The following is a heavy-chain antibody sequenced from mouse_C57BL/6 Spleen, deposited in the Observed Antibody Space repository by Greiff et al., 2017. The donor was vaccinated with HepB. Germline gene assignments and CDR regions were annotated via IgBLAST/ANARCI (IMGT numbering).Heavy chain of an antibody. CDR1: GYTFTSYW. J-gene: IGHJ4*01. D-gene: IGHD2-4*01. CDR3: ARWGDDDGDAMDY. Sequence: VQLQQPGAELVMPGASVKMSCKASGYTFTSYWITWVKQRPGQGLEWIGDIYPGSVSTNYNEKFKSEATLTVDTSSSTAYMQLSSLTSEDSAVYCCARWGDDDGDAMDYWGQGTTVTVSS. V-gene: IGHV1-55*01. CDR2: IYPGSVST.